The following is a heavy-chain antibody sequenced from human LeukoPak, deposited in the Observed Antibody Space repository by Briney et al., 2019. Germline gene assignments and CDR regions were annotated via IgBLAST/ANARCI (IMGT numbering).Heavy chain of an antibody. CDR3: AREGHRGYVLDY. Sequence: GGSLRLSCAAAGFTFSAYEMNWVRQAPGKGLEWVSYISTSGDKTYHADSVRGRFTTSRDNAKNSLSLQMNSLRVEDTAIYYCAREGHRGYVLDYCGQGTLVTLSS. D-gene: IGHD5-12*01. J-gene: IGHJ4*02. V-gene: IGHV3-48*03. CDR2: ISTSGDKT. CDR1: GFTFSAYE.